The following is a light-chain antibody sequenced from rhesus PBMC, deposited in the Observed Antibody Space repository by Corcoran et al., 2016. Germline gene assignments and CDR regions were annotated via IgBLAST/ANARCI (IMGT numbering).Light chain of an antibody. CDR2: YAD. V-gene: IGKV1-32*04. CDR1: QASNSY. Sequence: DIQMSQSPSSLSASVGDRITITCRARQASNSYLNWYQQIPGKAPKLLIYYADTLTSGVPSRFSGTGSGTSFSLTISRLQPEDFATYFCQQGDRPPYSFGQGPKVEIK. CDR3: QQGDRPPYS. J-gene: IGKJ2*01.